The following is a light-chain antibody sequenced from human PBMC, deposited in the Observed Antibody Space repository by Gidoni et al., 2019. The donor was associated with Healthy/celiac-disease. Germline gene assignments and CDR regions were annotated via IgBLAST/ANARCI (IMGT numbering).Light chain of an antibody. CDR2: GAS. Sequence: EIVLTQSPGTLSLSPGARATLSCRASQSVSSSYLAWYQQKPGHAPRLLIYGASSRATGIPDRFSGSGSGTDFTLTISRLEPEDFAVYYCQQYGSSPWTFXXXTKVEIK. V-gene: IGKV3-20*01. CDR3: QQYGSSPWT. J-gene: IGKJ1*01. CDR1: QSVSSSY.